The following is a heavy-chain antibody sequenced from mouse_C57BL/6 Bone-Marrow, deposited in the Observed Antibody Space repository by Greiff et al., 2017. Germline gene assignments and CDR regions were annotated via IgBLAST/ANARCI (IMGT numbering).Heavy chain of an antibody. V-gene: IGHV1-69*01. J-gene: IGHJ2*01. Sequence: QVQLQQPGAELVMPGASVKLSCKASGYTFTSYWMHWVKQRPGQGLEWLGELDPSDSYTNYNPKFKGMSTLTVDTSSSTAYRQLSSLTSEDSAVYYCARESNYGSSYDFDYWGQGTTLTVSS. CDR3: ARESNYGSSYDFDY. CDR2: LDPSDSYT. CDR1: GYTFTSYW. D-gene: IGHD1-1*01.